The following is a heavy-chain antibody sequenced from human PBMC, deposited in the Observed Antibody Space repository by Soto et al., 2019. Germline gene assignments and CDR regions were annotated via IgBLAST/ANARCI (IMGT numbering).Heavy chain of an antibody. CDR2: IWYDGSNK. CDR3: ARERTHSWFDS. CDR1: GFNFNSYG. V-gene: IGHV3-33*01. J-gene: IGHJ5*01. Sequence: QSGGSLRLSCVASGFNFNSYGMHWVRQAPGKGLEWVAIIWYDGSNKYYADSVKGRFTISRDNSKNTLYLQMNSLRAEDTAVYYCARERTHSWFDSWGQGTLVTVSS.